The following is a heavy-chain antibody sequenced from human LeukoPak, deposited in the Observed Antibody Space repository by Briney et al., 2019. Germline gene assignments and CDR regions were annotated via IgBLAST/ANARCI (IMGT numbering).Heavy chain of an antibody. CDR1: GFTFSSYG. Sequence: GGSLRLSCAASGFTFSSYGMHWVRQAPGKGLEWVAVISYDGSNKYYADSVKGRFTISGDNSKNTLYLQMNSLRAEDTAVYYCAKTEFELERPGIDYWGQGTLVTVSS. V-gene: IGHV3-30*18. D-gene: IGHD1-1*01. CDR3: AKTEFELERPGIDY. J-gene: IGHJ4*02. CDR2: ISYDGSNK.